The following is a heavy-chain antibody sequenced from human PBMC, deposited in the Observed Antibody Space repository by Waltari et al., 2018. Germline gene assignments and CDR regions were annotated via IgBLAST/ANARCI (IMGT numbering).Heavy chain of an antibody. CDR2: IKQDGSEK. CDR1: GFTFSSYG. Sequence: EVQLVESGGGLVQPGGSLRLSWAASGFTFSSYGVSGVRQAPGKGLEWVANIKQDGSEKYYVDSVKGRFTISRDNAKNSLYLQMNSLRAEDTAVYYCARRDGLGYFDLWGRGTLVTVSS. CDR3: ARRDGLGYFDL. D-gene: IGHD2-8*01. J-gene: IGHJ2*01. V-gene: IGHV3-7*01.